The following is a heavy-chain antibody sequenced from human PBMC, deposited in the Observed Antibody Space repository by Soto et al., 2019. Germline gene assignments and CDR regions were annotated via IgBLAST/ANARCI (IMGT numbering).Heavy chain of an antibody. J-gene: IGHJ6*02. CDR1: GASISSYY. CDR2: IYYSGST. V-gene: IGHV4-59*01. D-gene: IGHD3-3*01. Sequence: PSETLSLTCTVSGASISSYYWSWIRQPPGKGLEWIGYIYYSGSTNDNPSLKSRVTISVDTSKNQFSLKLSSVTAADTAVYYCARDGLEGYYYYYGMDVWGQGTTVTVSS. CDR3: ARDGLEGYYYYYGMDV.